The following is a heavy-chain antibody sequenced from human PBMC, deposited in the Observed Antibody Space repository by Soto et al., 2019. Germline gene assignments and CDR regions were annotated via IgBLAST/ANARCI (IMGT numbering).Heavy chain of an antibody. D-gene: IGHD6-13*01. CDR1: EGTFNSYA. V-gene: IGHV1-69*01. J-gene: IGHJ4*02. CDR2: IIPYYNTL. Sequence: QAQVVQSGAEVRKPGSSVKLSCKASEGTFNSYAIAWVRQAPGQGLEWMGGIIPYYNTLNYAQKFQDRVTMTADDSTNTVYMELSSLRSDDTVVYFCASGASRWYPYFFDSWAQGTLVTVSS. CDR3: ASGASRWYPYFFDS.